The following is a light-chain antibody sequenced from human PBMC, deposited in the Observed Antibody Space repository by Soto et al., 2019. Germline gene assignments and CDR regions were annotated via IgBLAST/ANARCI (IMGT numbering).Light chain of an antibody. V-gene: IGKV3-20*01. J-gene: IGKJ1*01. CDR1: KSVSSN. CDR3: QQYVTSSPRT. CDR2: GIS. Sequence: GFTQSLCNLSVSAGAKATLSCTPRKSVSSNLAWYQQKPGQAPRLLMYGISRRATGIPDRFRGSGSGTDFTLTITRLEPEDFAVYYCQQYVTSSPRTFGQGTKVDIK.